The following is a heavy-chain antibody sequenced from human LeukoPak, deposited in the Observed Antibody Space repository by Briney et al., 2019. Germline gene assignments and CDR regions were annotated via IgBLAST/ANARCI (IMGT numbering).Heavy chain of an antibody. D-gene: IGHD5-24*01. V-gene: IGHV4-39*01. Sequence: PSETLSLTCTVSGGSISSSSYYWGWIRQPPGKGLEWIGSIYYSGSTYYNPSLKSRVTISVDTSKNQFSLKLSSVTAADTAVYYCARQHVEMATMVWYYDLWGRGTLVTVSS. CDR3: ARQHVEMATMVWYYDL. CDR1: GGSISSSSYY. CDR2: IYYSGST. J-gene: IGHJ2*01.